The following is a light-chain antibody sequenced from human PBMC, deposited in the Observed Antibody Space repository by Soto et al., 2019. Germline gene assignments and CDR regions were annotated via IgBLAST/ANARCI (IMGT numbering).Light chain of an antibody. CDR3: QQYGSSYT. Sequence: ENVLTQSPGTLSLSPGERATLSCRASQSVRTNDLVWYQQKPGQAPRLLVYGASNRVPGIPDRFSGSGSGTDFTLTISSLEPEDFVVYYCQQYGSSYTFGQGTKLEIK. CDR1: QSVRTND. J-gene: IGKJ2*01. V-gene: IGKV3-20*01. CDR2: GAS.